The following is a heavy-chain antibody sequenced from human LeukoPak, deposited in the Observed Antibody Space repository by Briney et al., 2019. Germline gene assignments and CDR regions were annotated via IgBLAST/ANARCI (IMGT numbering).Heavy chain of an antibody. J-gene: IGHJ6*02. Sequence: SETLSLTCTVSGGSISSYYWSWVRQPPGKGLEWIGYIYYSGSTNYNPSLKSRATISVDTSKNQFSLKLSSVTAADTAVYYCARAMDAYYYDSSGYYFGSYYYGMDVWGQGTTVTVSS. CDR3: ARAMDAYYYDSSGYYFGSYYYGMDV. D-gene: IGHD3-22*01. CDR1: GGSISSYY. CDR2: IYYSGST. V-gene: IGHV4-59*12.